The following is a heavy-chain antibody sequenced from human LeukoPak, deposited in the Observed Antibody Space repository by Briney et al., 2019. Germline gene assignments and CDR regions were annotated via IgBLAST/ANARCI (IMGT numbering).Heavy chain of an antibody. D-gene: IGHD3-3*01. J-gene: IGHJ4*02. CDR1: GGTFISYA. Sequence: SVKVSCKASGGTFISYAISWVRQAPGQGLEWMGGIIPIFGTANYAQKFQGRVTITADESTSTAYMELSSLRSEDTAVYYCARGRTTFGVVMTYGHLDYWGQGTLVTVSS. CDR3: ARGRTTFGVVMTYGHLDY. CDR2: IIPIFGTA. V-gene: IGHV1-69*13.